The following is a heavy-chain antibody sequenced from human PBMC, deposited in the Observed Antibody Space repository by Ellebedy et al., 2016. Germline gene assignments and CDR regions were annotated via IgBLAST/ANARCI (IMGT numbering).Heavy chain of an antibody. Sequence: GESLKISXAASGFTFSGYWMHWVRQAPGTGLVWVSRIKNDGSLTYYADSVKGRFTISRDNAKNTLYLQMNSLRVEDTAVYYCARGNGYGQDIWGQGTMVTVSS. CDR2: IKNDGSLT. CDR1: GFTFSGYW. CDR3: ARGNGYGQDI. V-gene: IGHV3-74*01. D-gene: IGHD3-10*01. J-gene: IGHJ3*02.